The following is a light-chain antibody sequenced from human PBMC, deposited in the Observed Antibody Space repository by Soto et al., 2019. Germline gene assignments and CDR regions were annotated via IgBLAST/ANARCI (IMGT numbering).Light chain of an antibody. CDR2: GAS. CDR3: QQYGSSPPIT. J-gene: IGKJ5*01. CDR1: HSVSSSY. V-gene: IGKV3-20*01. Sequence: EIVLTQSPGTLSLSPGERATLSCRASHSVSSSYLAWYKQKPGQAPRLLIYGASSRATGIPDRFSGSGSGTDFTLTISRLEPEDFAVYYCQQYGSSPPITFGQGTRLEMK.